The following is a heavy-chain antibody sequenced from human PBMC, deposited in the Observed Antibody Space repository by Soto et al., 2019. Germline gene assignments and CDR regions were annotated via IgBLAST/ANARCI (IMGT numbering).Heavy chain of an antibody. CDR1: GFTFSSYT. D-gene: IGHD2-21*02. CDR3: TTWLTAHFDY. Sequence: PGGSLRLSSAASGFTFSSYTLNWVRRAPGKGLEWVATSSDRRTGNTHYSDSVRGRFTLSRDYSSNILFLQMDSLRADDTALYYCTTWLTAHFDYWGRGTQVTVSS. V-gene: IGHV3-23*01. CDR2: SSDRRTGNT. J-gene: IGHJ4*02.